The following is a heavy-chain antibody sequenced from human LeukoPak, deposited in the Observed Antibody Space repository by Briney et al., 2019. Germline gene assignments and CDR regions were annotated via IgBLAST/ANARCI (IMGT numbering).Heavy chain of an antibody. CDR1: GGSLGGYY. Sequence: SETLSLTCAVYGGSLGGYYWSWIRQPPGKGLEWIGEINDSGNTHYNPSLKSRVTMSIDTSRKQFSLRLTSVTAADTAMYYCARNSAYSSSSGVNSWGQGTLVTVSS. V-gene: IGHV4-34*01. CDR2: INDSGNT. J-gene: IGHJ4*02. CDR3: ARNSAYSSSSGVNS. D-gene: IGHD6-6*01.